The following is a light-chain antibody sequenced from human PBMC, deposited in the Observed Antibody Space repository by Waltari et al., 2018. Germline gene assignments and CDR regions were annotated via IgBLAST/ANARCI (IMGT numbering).Light chain of an antibody. CDR1: SSDVGAYDY. Sequence: QSALSQPPSASGSPGQSVTISCTGSSSDVGAYDYVSWYQQRPGKAPKVLIYEVNKRPSGVPHRFSGSKSGATASLTASWLQAEDEADYYCASYAGGDTPYVFGTGTTVTV. CDR3: ASYAGGDTPYV. J-gene: IGLJ1*01. V-gene: IGLV2-8*01. CDR2: EVN.